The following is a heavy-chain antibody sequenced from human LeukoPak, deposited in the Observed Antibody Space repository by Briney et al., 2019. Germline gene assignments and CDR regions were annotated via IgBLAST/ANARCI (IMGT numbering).Heavy chain of an antibody. CDR1: EFTFSNYW. D-gene: IGHD6-13*01. V-gene: IGHV3-7*05. CDR3: ASGGYYYGY. CDR2: IKQDGSKK. J-gene: IGHJ4*02. Sequence: PGGSLRLSCEASEFTFSNYWMSWVRQAPGKGPEWVATIKQDGSKKYYVDSVKGRFTISRDNSKNSLFLQMDSLRADDTAVYYCASGGYYYGYWGEGTLVTVSS.